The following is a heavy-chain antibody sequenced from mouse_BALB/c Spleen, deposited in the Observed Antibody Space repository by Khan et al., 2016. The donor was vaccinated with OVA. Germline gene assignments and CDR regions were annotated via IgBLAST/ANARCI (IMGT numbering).Heavy chain of an antibody. J-gene: IGHJ2*01. CDR1: GYTFTSYW. D-gene: IGHD2-5*01. CDR2: TNPTNGRT. CDR3: ARIKKIVSTYFDY. Sequence: QVQLQQSGAELVKAGASVKMSCKASGYTFTSYWMHWVKQRLGQGLEWFAETNPTNGRTYYNEKFKSTATLTVDKSSSTAYMLLSGPTFEDDAVYYWARIKKIVSTYFDYWGQGTTLTVSS. V-gene: IGHV1S81*02.